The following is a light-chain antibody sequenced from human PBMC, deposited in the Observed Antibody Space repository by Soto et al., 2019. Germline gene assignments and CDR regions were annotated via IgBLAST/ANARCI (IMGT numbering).Light chain of an antibody. V-gene: IGKV4-1*01. Sequence: DIVMTQSPDSLAVSLGERATINCKSSQSVLYNSNNKNYLAWYQQKPGQPPKLLIYWASTRESGVPDRFSGSGSGTDFTLTISSLQAEDVAVYYCQQYYSAPYTFGQVTKLEIK. CDR2: WAS. J-gene: IGKJ2*01. CDR1: QSVLYNSNNKNY. CDR3: QQYYSAPYT.